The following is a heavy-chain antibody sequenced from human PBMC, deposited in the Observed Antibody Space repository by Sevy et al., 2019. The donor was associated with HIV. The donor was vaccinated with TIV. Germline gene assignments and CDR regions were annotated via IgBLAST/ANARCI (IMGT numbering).Heavy chain of an antibody. V-gene: IGHV3-30*04. CDR3: ARDADWSLNY. CDR2: ISHDTTVK. Sequence: GGSLRLSCAASGFTFSDYVMHWVRQAPGKGLEWLARISHDTTVKYYADSLKGRLTISRENSKNTLYLQMNSLRHEDTAVYHCARDADWSLNYWGQGTLVTVSS. D-gene: IGHD3-9*01. J-gene: IGHJ4*02. CDR1: GFTFSDYV.